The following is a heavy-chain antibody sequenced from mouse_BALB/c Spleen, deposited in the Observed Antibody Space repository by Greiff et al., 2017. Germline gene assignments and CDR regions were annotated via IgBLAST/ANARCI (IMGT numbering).Heavy chain of an antibody. V-gene: IGHV3-2*02. J-gene: IGHJ2*01. CDR3: ARGATGDYFDY. CDR1: GYSITSDYA. CDR2: ISYSGST. Sequence: EVKLQESGPGLVKPSQSLSLTCTVTGYSITSDYAWNWIRQFPGNKLEWMGYISYSGSTSYNPSLKSRISITRDTSKNQFFLQLNSVTTEDTATYYCARGATGDYFDYWGQGTTLTVSS. D-gene: IGHD3-1*01.